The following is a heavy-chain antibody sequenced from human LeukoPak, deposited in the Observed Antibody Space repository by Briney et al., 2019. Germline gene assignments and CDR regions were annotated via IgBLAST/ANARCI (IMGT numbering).Heavy chain of an antibody. D-gene: IGHD5-12*01. CDR3: ARRYDELDY. CDR2: MNPNSGKT. V-gene: IGHV1-8*03. Sequence: ASVKVSCKASGYTFTGYYMHWVRQATGQGLEWMGWMNPNSGKTGYAQKFQGRVTITRNTSISTAYMELSSLRSEDTAVYYCARRYDELDYWGQGTLVTVSS. CDR1: GYTFTGYY. J-gene: IGHJ4*02.